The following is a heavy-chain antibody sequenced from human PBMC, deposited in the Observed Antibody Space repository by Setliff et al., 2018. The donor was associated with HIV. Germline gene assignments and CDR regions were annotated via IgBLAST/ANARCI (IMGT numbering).Heavy chain of an antibody. Sequence: EASVKVSCKASGYTFTTYSIHWVRQAPGQSLEWMGWINVGKGDTLYAQRLQGRVIMTEDSSTDTAYMELSSLTSDDTAVYYCATAKEHWLSEGGFDYWGQGTLVTVSS. D-gene: IGHD6-19*01. V-gene: IGHV1-3*01. J-gene: IGHJ4*02. CDR2: INVGKGDT. CDR1: GYTFTTYS. CDR3: ATAKEHWLSEGGFDY.